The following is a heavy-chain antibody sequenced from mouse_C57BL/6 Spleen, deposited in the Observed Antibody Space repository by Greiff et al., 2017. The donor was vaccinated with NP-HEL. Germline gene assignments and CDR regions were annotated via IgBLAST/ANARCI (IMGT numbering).Heavy chain of an antibody. CDR3: TRHDGYYGFAY. J-gene: IGHJ3*01. CDR2: IDPETGGT. D-gene: IGHD2-3*01. V-gene: IGHV1-15*01. CDR1: GYTFTDYE. Sequence: QVHVKQSGAELVRPGASVTLSCKASGYTFTDYEMHWVKQTPVHGLEWIGAIDPETGGTAYNQKFKGKAILTADKSSSTAYMELRSLTSEDSAVYYCTRHDGYYGFAYWGQGTLVTVSA.